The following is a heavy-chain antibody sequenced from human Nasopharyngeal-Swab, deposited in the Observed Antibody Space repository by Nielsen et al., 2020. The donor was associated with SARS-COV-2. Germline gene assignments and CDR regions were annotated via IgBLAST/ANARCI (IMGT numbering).Heavy chain of an antibody. CDR1: GFNFSSYW. J-gene: IGHJ4*02. CDR2: INSDGSST. D-gene: IGHD1-7*01. CDR3: AREEPRGNWNYDY. Sequence: GASLQFSWVASGFNFSSYWMHWVRQAPGKGLVWVSRINSDGSSTSYADSVKGRFTISRDNAKNTLYLQMNSLRAEDTAVYYCAREEPRGNWNYDYWGQGTLVTVSS. V-gene: IGHV3-74*01.